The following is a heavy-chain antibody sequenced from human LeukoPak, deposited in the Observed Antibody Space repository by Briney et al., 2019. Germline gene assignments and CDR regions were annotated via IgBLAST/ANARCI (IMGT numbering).Heavy chain of an antibody. V-gene: IGHV3-74*01. CDR2: INSDGSST. D-gene: IGHD1-26*01. CDR3: ARGYIVGALDAFDI. CDR1: GFTFSSYW. J-gene: IGHJ3*02. Sequence: GGTLRLSCAASGFTFSSYWMHWVRQAPGKGLVWVSRINSDGSSTSYADSVKGRFTISRDNAKNSLYLQMNSLRAEDTAVYYCARGYIVGALDAFDIWGQGTMVTVSS.